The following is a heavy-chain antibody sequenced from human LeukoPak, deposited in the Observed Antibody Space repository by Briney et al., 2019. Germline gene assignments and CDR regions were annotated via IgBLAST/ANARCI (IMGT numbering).Heavy chain of an antibody. V-gene: IGHV4-39*01. J-gene: IGHJ3*02. CDR2: IYYSGST. D-gene: IGHD3-10*01. Sequence: RPSETLSLTCTVSGGSISSNSYYWGWIRQPPGKGLEWIGSIYYSGSTYYNPSLKSRVTISVDTSKNQFSLRLSSVTAADTAVYYCARHIRGWLGELVYAFDIWGQGTMVTVSS. CDR1: GGSISSNSYY. CDR3: ARHIRGWLGELVYAFDI.